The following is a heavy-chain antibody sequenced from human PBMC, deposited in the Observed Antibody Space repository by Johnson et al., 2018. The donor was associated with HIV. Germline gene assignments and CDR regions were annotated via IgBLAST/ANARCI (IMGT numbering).Heavy chain of an antibody. CDR3: ARAKGWELRDAFDI. J-gene: IGHJ3*02. D-gene: IGHD1-26*01. CDR1: GFTFSSYG. CDR2: IRYDGSNK. V-gene: IGHV3-30*02. Sequence: QMQLVESGGGVVRPGGSLRLSCAASGFTFSSYGMHWVRQAPGKGLEWVAFIRYDGSNKYYADSVKGRFTISRDNSKNTLYLQMNSLRAEDTAGYYCARAKGWELRDAFDIWGQGTMVTVSS.